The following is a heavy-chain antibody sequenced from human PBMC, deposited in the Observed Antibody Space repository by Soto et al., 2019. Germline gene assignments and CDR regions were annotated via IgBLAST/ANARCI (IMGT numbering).Heavy chain of an antibody. J-gene: IGHJ4*02. Sequence: EVQLVESGGGLIQPGGSLRLSCAVSGFTVSNNYMSWVRQAPGKGLEGVSVIYSGGYTAYGDSVKGRFTISRDNSKNTSFLKMNSRGAADRALFFCATQPGGGGYWGQGTLVTVSS. V-gene: IGHV3-53*01. D-gene: IGHD3-10*01. CDR1: GFTVSNNY. CDR3: ATQPGGGGY. CDR2: IYSGGYT.